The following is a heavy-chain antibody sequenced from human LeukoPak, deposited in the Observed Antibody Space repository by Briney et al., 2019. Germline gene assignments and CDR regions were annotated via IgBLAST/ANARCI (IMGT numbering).Heavy chain of an antibody. J-gene: IGHJ4*02. CDR2: IYYSGST. CDR3: ARHDPSSGSYYFDY. CDR1: GYSISSGYY. D-gene: IGHD1-26*01. V-gene: IGHV4-38-2*02. Sequence: PSETLSLTCTVSGYSISSGYYWGWIRQPPGKGLEWIGYIYYSGSTYYNPSLKSRVTISVDTSKNQFSLKLSSVTAADTAVYYCARHDPSSGSYYFDYWGQGTLVSVSS.